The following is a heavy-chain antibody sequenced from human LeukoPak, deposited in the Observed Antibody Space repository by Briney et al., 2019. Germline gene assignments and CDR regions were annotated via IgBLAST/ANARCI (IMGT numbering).Heavy chain of an antibody. CDR3: AKTPRDGYSTI. J-gene: IGHJ4*02. D-gene: IGHD5-24*01. V-gene: IGHV3-23*01. Sequence: GGSLRLSCAASGFTFSSYAMSWVRQSPGKGLEWVSAISGSGGSTYYADSVKGRFTISRDNSENTLYLQMNSLRAEDTAVYYCAKTPRDGYSTIWGQGTLVTVSS. CDR2: ISGSGGST. CDR1: GFTFSSYA.